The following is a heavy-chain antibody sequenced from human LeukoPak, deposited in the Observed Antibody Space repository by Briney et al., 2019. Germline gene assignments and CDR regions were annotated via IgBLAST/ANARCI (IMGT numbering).Heavy chain of an antibody. CDR3: ARVRDSGRWGAFDI. Sequence: GGSLRLSCAASGFTFSSYGMHWVRQAPGKGLEWVSFIRYDGRNKYYADSVKGRFTISSDNSKNTLYLQMNSLRPEDTAVYYCARVRDSGRWGAFDIWGQGTMVTVSS. J-gene: IGHJ3*02. CDR1: GFTFSSYG. V-gene: IGHV3-30*02. D-gene: IGHD1-26*01. CDR2: IRYDGRNK.